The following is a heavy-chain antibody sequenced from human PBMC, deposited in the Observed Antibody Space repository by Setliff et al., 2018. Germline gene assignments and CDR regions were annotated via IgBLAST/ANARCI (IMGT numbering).Heavy chain of an antibody. D-gene: IGHD3-3*01. CDR1: GFTFGDYA. CDR2: IRSKAYGGTT. J-gene: IGHJ6*03. CDR3: TREASVDFWSGYPYYYYMDV. V-gene: IGHV3-49*04. Sequence: GVLRLSCTASGFTFGDYAMSWVRQAPGKGLEWVGFIRSKAYGGTTEYAASVKGRITISRDDSKSIAYLQMNSLTTEGTAVYYCTREASVDFWSGYPYYYYMDVWAKGTTVTVS.